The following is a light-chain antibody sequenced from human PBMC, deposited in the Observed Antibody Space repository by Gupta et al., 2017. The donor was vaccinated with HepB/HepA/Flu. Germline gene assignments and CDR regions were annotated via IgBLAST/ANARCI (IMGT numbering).Light chain of an antibody. CDR2: GAS. J-gene: IGKJ2*01. Sequence: DIQMTQSPSFLSASVGDRVTMTCRASQNIDNYLNWYQQKPGKAPKLLIYGASSLQSGVPSRFSGSGSGTDFTLTISSLLPEDFATYYCQQSYSPPVYTFGQGTKLEIK. CDR3: QQSYSPPVYT. CDR1: QNIDNY. V-gene: IGKV1-39*01.